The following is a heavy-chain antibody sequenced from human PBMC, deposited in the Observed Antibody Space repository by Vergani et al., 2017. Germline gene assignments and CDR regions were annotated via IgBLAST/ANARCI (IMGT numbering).Heavy chain of an antibody. D-gene: IGHD3-3*01. J-gene: IGHJ5*02. CDR3: ARDTNDFWSGYYSRDVVSRASGFDP. CDR1: GGTFSSYA. Sequence: QVQLVQSGAEVKKPGSSVKVSCKASGGTFSSYAISWVRQAPGQGLEWMGRIIPIFGTANYAQKFQGRVTITADESTSTAYMELSSLRSEDTAVYYCARDTNDFWSGYYSRDVVSRASGFDPWGQGTLVTVSS. CDR2: IIPIFGTA. V-gene: IGHV1-69*18.